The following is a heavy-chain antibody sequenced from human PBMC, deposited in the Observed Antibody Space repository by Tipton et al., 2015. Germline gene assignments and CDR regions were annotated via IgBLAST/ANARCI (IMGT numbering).Heavy chain of an antibody. D-gene: IGHD5-24*01. CDR2: INHSGST. CDR3: ARDLEHGMDV. Sequence: TLSLTCTVSGGSVSSGSYYWSWIRQPPGKGLEWIGEINHSGSTNYNPSLKSRVTISVDTSKNQFSLTLNSVTAADTAVYYCARDLEHGMDVWGQGTTVTVSS. J-gene: IGHJ6*02. CDR1: GGSVSSGSYY. V-gene: IGHV4-61*01.